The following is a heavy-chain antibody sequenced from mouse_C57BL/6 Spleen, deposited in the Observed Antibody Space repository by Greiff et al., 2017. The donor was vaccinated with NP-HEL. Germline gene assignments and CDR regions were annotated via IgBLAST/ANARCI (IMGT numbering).Heavy chain of an antibody. CDR3: ARRPAITTGADY. CDR2: INPSTGGT. V-gene: IGHV1-42*01. CDR1: GYSFTGYY. D-gene: IGHD1-1*01. Sequence: EVQLQQSGAELVRPGTSVKMSCKASGYSFTGYYMNWVKQSPEKSLEWIGEINPSTGGTTYNQKFKAKATLTVDKSSSTAYMQLKSLTSEDSAVYYCARRPAITTGADYWGQGTTLTVSS. J-gene: IGHJ2*01.